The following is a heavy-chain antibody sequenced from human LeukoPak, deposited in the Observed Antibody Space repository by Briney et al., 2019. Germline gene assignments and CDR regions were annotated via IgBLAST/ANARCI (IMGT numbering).Heavy chain of an antibody. Sequence: GGSLRLSCAASGFTVSSNYMSWVRQAPGKGLELVANIKQDRSEKYYVDSVKGRFTISRDSAKNSLYLQMNSLRAEDTAVYYCARLREIPVFGVVTKSTSYFDYWGQGTLVTVSS. CDR3: ARLREIPVFGVVTKSTSYFDY. V-gene: IGHV3-7*01. J-gene: IGHJ4*02. D-gene: IGHD3-3*01. CDR1: GFTVSSNY. CDR2: IKQDRSEK.